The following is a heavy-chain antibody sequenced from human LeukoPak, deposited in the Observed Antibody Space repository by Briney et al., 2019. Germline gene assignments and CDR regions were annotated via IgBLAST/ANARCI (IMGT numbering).Heavy chain of an antibody. CDR1: GGSISSGGYY. V-gene: IGHV4-31*03. D-gene: IGHD6-13*01. Sequence: PSETLSLTCTVSGGSISSGGYYWSWIRQHPGKGLEWIGYIYYSGSTYYNPSLKSRVTISVDTSKNQFSLKLSSVTAADTAVYYCARGPSYGSSWYWGRYYYYYYGMDVWGQGTTVTVSS. CDR2: IYYSGST. J-gene: IGHJ6*02. CDR3: ARGPSYGSSWYWGRYYYYYYGMDV.